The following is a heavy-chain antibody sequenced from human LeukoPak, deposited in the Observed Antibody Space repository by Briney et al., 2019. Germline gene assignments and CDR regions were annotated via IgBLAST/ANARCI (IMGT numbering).Heavy chain of an antibody. CDR2: ISGSGGST. V-gene: IGHV3-23*01. D-gene: IGHD6-19*01. Sequence: PGGSLRLSCAASGFTFSSYAMSWVRQAPGKGLEWISAISGSGGSTYYVDSVKGRFTTSRDNSKNTLYLQMNSLRVEDTAVYYCAKLPVAGLYFDYWGQGTLVTVSS. CDR1: GFTFSSYA. CDR3: AKLPVAGLYFDY. J-gene: IGHJ4*02.